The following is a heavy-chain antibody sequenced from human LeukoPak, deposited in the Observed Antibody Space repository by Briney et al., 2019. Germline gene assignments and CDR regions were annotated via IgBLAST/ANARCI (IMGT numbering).Heavy chain of an antibody. CDR2: VSSSSSYI. J-gene: IGHJ4*02. D-gene: IGHD3-22*01. V-gene: IGHV3-21*01. CDR1: GFTFSSYS. Sequence: GGSLRLSCAASGFTFSSYSMNWVRQAPGKGLEWVSSVSSSSSYIYYADSVKGRFTISRDNAKNSLYLQMNSLRAEDTAVYYCARAPYYYDSSGSYFDYWGQGTLVTVSS. CDR3: ARAPYYYDSSGSYFDY.